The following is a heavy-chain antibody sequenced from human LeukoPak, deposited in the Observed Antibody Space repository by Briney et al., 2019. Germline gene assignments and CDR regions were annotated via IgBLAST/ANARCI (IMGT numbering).Heavy chain of an antibody. CDR2: ISAYNGNT. D-gene: IGHD2-15*01. CDR1: GYTFTSYG. Sequence: ASVKVSCKASGYTFTSYGISWVRQAPGQGREWMGWISAYNGNTNYAQKLQGRVTMTTDTSTSTAYMELRSLRSDDTAVYYCARVYCSGGSCYYDYWGQGTLVTVSS. V-gene: IGHV1-18*01. CDR3: ARVYCSGGSCYYDY. J-gene: IGHJ4*02.